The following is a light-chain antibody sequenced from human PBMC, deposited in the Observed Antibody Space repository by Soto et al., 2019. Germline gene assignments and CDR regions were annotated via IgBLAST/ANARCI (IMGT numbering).Light chain of an antibody. CDR2: GAS. J-gene: IGKJ1*01. CDR1: QSVSSN. V-gene: IGKV3-15*01. CDR3: QHYINWPGT. Sequence: EIVMTQSPATLSVSPGERATLSCRASQSVSSNLAWYQQKPGQAPRLLIYGASTRATGIPARFSGSGSGTECTLTLSSLQSEDFALYYCQHYINWPGTFGQGTKVEIK.